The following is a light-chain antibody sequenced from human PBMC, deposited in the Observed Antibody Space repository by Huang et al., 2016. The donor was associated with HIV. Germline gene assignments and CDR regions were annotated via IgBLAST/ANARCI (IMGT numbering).Light chain of an antibody. CDR1: QSLLYRSNNKNH. CDR3: QQYYTVPWT. Sequence: DIVLTQSPHSLAVSLGERATINCKSSQSLLYRSNNKNHLVWYQQKPGQPPELLMYWASTRESGVPDRFSASGSGTDFTLTISSLQAEDVAVYYCQQYYTVPWTFGQGTKVEI. V-gene: IGKV4-1*01. CDR2: WAS. J-gene: IGKJ1*01.